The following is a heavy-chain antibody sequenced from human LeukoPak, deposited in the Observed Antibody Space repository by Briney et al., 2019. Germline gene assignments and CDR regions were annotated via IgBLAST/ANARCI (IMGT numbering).Heavy chain of an antibody. Sequence: PGGSLRLSCAASGFTFSSYWMHWVRQSPGKGLVWVSGINSDGSSTTYADSVKGRFTISRDNAKNTVYLQMNSLRAEDTAVYHCATGRTFDYWGQGTLVTVSS. V-gene: IGHV3-74*01. CDR1: GFTFSSYW. J-gene: IGHJ4*02. CDR3: ATGRTFDY. CDR2: INSDGSST.